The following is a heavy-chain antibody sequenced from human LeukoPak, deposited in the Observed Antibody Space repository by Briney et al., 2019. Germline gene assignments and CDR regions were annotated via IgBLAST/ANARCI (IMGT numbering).Heavy chain of an antibody. Sequence: PGGSLRLSCAASGFIFSTYGMHWVRQAPGKGLEWVAFIRYDGTNEYYKDSVKGRFTISGDNSNNILYLQMSSLRVEDTAVYYCAKGDTSTWYNVDYWGQGILVTVSS. D-gene: IGHD6-13*01. CDR2: IRYDGTNE. V-gene: IGHV3-30*02. CDR1: GFIFSTYG. J-gene: IGHJ4*02. CDR3: AKGDTSTWYNVDY.